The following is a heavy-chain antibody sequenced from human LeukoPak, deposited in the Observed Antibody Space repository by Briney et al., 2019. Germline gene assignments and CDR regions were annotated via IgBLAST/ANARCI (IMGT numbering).Heavy chain of an antibody. CDR3: ARSGYSNGYDY. CDR1: GLTFSGLL. J-gene: IGHJ4*02. Sequence: GWSLRLSCVASGLTFSGLLMHSVRQVPGKEVMAVSLITPDGNAAAHADSVKGGFTISRDNAKNTIYLDMNSLTAEDTALYYCARSGYSNGYDYWGQGTPVTVSS. V-gene: IGHV3-74*03. CDR2: ITPDGNAA. D-gene: IGHD2-15*01.